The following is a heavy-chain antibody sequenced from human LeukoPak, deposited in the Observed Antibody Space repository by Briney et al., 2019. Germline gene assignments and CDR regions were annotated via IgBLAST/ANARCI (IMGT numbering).Heavy chain of an antibody. CDR2: ISGSNSYI. CDR3: ARALTTLTYEGY. V-gene: IGHV3-21*01. Sequence: GGSLRLSCAASGFTSSRYTMHWIRQAPGKGLEWVSSISGSNSYIFYADSVKGRFTVSRDNAKDSLYLQMNSLRAEDTAVYYCARALTTLTYEGYWGQGTLVTVS. J-gene: IGHJ4*02. CDR1: GFTSSRYT. D-gene: IGHD1-1*01.